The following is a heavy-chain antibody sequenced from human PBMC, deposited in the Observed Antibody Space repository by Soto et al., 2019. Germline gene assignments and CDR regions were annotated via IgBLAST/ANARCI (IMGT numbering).Heavy chain of an antibody. D-gene: IGHD2-2*02. CDR1: GFSLSTIGVG. J-gene: IGHJ4*02. CDR2: IYWDEDK. V-gene: IGHV2-5*02. CDR3: AHMGYTNGYVNY. Sequence: QISLRESGPTLVKPTQTLTLTCSFSGFSLSTIGVGVGWIRQPPGKALEWLAVIYWDEDKSYSPSLKSRLTSPKATTTNQGVLTVTNMDPVDTATYYCAHMGYTNGYVNYWGQGTLVTVSS.